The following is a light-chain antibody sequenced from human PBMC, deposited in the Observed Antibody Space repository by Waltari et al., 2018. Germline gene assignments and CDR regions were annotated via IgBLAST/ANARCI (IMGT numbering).Light chain of an antibody. CDR1: QSVGTW. J-gene: IGKJ2*01. CDR3: QQYSSFST. V-gene: IGKV1-5*03. CDR2: MAS. Sequence: DIQMSQSPSTLSASVGDRVTISCRASQSVGTWLAWYQQKQGNAPKLLIYMASSLESGVPSRFSGRGSGREFTLTISSLQPDDFATCSCQQYSSFSTFGQGTKVDI.